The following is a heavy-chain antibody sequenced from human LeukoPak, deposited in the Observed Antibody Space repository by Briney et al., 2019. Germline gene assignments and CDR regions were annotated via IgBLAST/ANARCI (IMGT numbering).Heavy chain of an antibody. CDR3: ARDLALDNFVY. CDR1: GGSISTYY. D-gene: IGHD1-1*01. J-gene: IGHJ4*02. V-gene: IGHV4-4*07. CDR2: IYVSGSR. Sequence: SETLSLTCTVSGGSISTYYWSWIRQPAGKGLEWIGRIYVSGSRNYSPSLKSRVTMSVDPSKNQVSLKLTSVTAADTAMYYCARDLALDNFVYWGQGILVTVPS.